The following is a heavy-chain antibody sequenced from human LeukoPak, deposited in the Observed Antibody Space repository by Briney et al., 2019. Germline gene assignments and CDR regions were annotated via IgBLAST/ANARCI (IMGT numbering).Heavy chain of an antibody. V-gene: IGHV4-34*01. CDR2: INHSGST. J-gene: IGHJ6*02. Sequence: SETLSLTCAVYGGSFSGYYWSWIRQPPGKGLEWIGEINHSGSTNYNPSLKSRVTISVDTSKNQFSLKLSSVTAADTAVYYCAWCLGYCSSTSCSTFYYYYGMDVWGQGTTVTVSS. CDR1: GGSFSGYY. D-gene: IGHD2-2*01. CDR3: AWCLGYCSSTSCSTFYYYYGMDV.